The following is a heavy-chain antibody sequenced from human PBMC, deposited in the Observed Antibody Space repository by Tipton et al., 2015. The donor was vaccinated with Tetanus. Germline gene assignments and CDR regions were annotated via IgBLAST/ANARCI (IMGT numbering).Heavy chain of an antibody. CDR2: VRTTTNSYAT. V-gene: IGHV3-73*01. CDR1: GFTFSGSA. D-gene: IGHD3-3*01. J-gene: IGHJ4*02. CDR3: TTGYDFWSGIPPY. Sequence: SLRLSCAASGFTFSGSAMHWVRQASGKGLEWVGRVRTTTNSYATESGASVKGRFTTSRDDSKNTAYLQMNSLKIEDTAVYYCTTGYDFWSGIPPYWGQGTLVTVSS.